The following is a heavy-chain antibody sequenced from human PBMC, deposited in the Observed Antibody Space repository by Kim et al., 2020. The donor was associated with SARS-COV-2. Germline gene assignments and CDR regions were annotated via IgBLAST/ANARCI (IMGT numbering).Heavy chain of an antibody. CDR2: IRKKTNSYTT. J-gene: IGHJ4*01. Sequence: GGSLRLSCAASGFTFSDHYMDWVRQAPGKGLEWVGRIRKKTNSYTTEYAASVKGRFTISRDDSKNSLFLHMNSLKAEDTAVYFCTRVAFGCGWDDYWG. CDR3: TRVAFGCGWDDY. CDR1: GFTFSDHY. V-gene: IGHV3-72*01. D-gene: IGHD6-19*01.